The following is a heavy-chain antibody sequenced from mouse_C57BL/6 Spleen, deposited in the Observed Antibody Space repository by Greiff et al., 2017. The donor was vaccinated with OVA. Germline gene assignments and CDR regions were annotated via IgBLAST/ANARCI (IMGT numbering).Heavy chain of an antibody. J-gene: IGHJ1*03. CDR2: IWSDGST. CDR3: ARHYYGSGYWYFDV. CDR1: GFSFTSYG. Sequence: VKLQESGPGLVAPSQSLSITCTASGFSFTSYGVHWVRQPPGKGLEWLVVIWSDGSTTYNSALKSRLSISTDNSKSQVFLKMNSLQTDDTAVYYCARHYYGSGYWYFDVWGTGTTVTVSS. D-gene: IGHD1-1*01. V-gene: IGHV2-6-1*01.